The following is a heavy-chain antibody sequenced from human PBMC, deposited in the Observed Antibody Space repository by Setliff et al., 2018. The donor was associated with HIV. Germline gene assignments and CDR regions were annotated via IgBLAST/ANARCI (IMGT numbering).Heavy chain of an antibody. CDR1: GDTFSRYA. CDR3: APVSSGWFDP. CDR2: IIPILGEA. Sequence: AASVKVSCKASGDTFSRYAISWVRQAPGQGLEWMGGIIPILGEAKYAQKFQGTVTITADKSTSTVYMELSSLKSEDTAVYYCAPVSSGWFDPWGQGTLVTVSS. D-gene: IGHD2-2*01. J-gene: IGHJ5*02. V-gene: IGHV1-69*10.